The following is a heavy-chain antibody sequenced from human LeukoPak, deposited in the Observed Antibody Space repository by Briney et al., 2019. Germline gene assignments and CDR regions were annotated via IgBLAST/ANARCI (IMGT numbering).Heavy chain of an antibody. Sequence: SETLSLTCTVSGGSISSSSYYWGWIRQPPGKGLEWIGSIYYSGSTYYNPSLKSRVTISVDTSKNQFSLKLSSVTAADTAVYYCARNTGYSSGWSLENWGQGTLVTVSS. CDR1: GGSISSSSYY. J-gene: IGHJ4*02. CDR3: ARNTGYSSGWSLEN. CDR2: IYYSGST. D-gene: IGHD6-19*01. V-gene: IGHV4-39*01.